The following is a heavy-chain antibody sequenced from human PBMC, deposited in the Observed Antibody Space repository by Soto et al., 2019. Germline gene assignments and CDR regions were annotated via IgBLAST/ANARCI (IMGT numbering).Heavy chain of an antibody. J-gene: IGHJ5*02. V-gene: IGHV3-74*01. CDR2: IKSDGSST. Sequence: GGSLRLSCAASGINLSGYWVHWVRQVPGKGLVWVSRIKSDGSSTSYADSVKGRFTISRDNAKNTLYLQMNSLGAEDTAIYYCARSDWFDPWGQGTLVTVSS. CDR1: GINLSGYW. CDR3: ARSDWFDP.